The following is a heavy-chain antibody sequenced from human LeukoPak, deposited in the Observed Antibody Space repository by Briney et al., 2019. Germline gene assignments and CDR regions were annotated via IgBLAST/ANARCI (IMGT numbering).Heavy chain of an antibody. J-gene: IGHJ4*02. CDR2: IRNKANRYTT. CDR1: GFTFSDHH. D-gene: IGHD7-27*01. V-gene: IGHV3-72*01. Sequence: PGGSLRLSCAASGFTFSDHHMDWVRQAPGEGLEWVARIRNKANRYTTEYAASVKGRFTISRDDSENSLYLQMGSLKTEDTAVYYCARSPLGIAPFDYWGQGTLVTVSS. CDR3: ARSPLGIAPFDY.